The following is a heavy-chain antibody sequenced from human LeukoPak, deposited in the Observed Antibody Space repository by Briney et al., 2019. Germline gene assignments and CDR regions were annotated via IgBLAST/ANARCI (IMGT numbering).Heavy chain of an antibody. D-gene: IGHD3-10*01. Sequence: GVSLRLFCSVSGFIFRDFSMSWVRQAPGKGLEWVSAISGSCGSTYYADSVKGRFTISRDNSKNTLYLQMNSLRAEDTAVYYCVRWYGGSGLENYYYYMDVWGKGTTVTISS. CDR1: GFIFRDFS. CDR3: VRWYGGSGLENYYYYMDV. V-gene: IGHV3-23*01. CDR2: ISGSCGST. J-gene: IGHJ6*03.